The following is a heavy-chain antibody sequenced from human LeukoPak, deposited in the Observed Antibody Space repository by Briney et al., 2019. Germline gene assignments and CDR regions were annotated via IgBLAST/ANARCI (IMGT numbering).Heavy chain of an antibody. CDR2: MSNSGSS. CDR3: ARGGYSGYVAHYGVDV. V-gene: IGHV4-59*08. Sequence: SETLSLTCTVSGTPIANYYWTWIRQPPGKGLEWIGYMSNSGSSNYNPSLKSRVTISIDTSKNQFSLKLNSVTAADTALYYCARGGYSGYVAHYGVDVWGQGTTVTVSS. CDR1: GTPIANYY. J-gene: IGHJ6*02. D-gene: IGHD5-12*01.